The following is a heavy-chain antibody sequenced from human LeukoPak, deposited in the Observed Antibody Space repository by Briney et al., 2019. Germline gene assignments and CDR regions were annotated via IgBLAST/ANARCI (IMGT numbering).Heavy chain of an antibody. Sequence: PGGSLRVSCAASGFTFNNYALSWVRQAPGKGLEWVSAISDSGGSTYYADSVKGRFTIPRDNSQNTLYLQMNSLRAEHTAVYYCAKGDGYNYDNWFDPWGQGTLVTVSS. CDR1: GFTFNNYA. D-gene: IGHD5-24*01. J-gene: IGHJ5*02. V-gene: IGHV3-23*01. CDR2: ISDSGGST. CDR3: AKGDGYNYDNWFDP.